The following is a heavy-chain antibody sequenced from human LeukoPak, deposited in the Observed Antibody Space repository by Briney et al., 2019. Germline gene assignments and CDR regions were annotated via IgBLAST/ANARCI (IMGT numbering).Heavy chain of an antibody. CDR2: ISYSGST. V-gene: IGHV4-59*08. J-gene: IGHJ4*02. Sequence: SETLSLTRTVSGGSISGYYWSWIRQPPGKGLECIGYISYSGSTYYNTSLKSRLTISVDTSKNQFSLKLNSVTVADTAVYYCARLIAVAGTLSFFDYWGQGILVTVSS. CDR3: ARLIAVAGTLSFFDY. D-gene: IGHD6-19*01. CDR1: GGSISGYY.